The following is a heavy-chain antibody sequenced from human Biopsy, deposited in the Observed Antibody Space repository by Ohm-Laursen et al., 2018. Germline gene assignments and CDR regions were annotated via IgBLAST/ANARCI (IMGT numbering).Heavy chain of an antibody. CDR1: GFTFSSFS. D-gene: IGHD6-6*01. CDR2: INEVSSHI. J-gene: IGHJ6*02. CDR3: ARDSSGTARAGSMDV. Sequence: SLRPSCAASGFTFSSFSMNWVRQAPGKGLEWISYINEVSSHIYDADSVKGRITVSRDNAKNSLYLQLNSLRAEDTAVYYCARDSSGTARAGSMDVWGQGTTVTVSS. V-gene: IGHV3-21*01.